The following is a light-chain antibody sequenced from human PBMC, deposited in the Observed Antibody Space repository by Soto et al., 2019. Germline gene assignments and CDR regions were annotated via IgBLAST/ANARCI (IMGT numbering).Light chain of an antibody. CDR2: DAS. CDR1: QTISGW. Sequence: SAATLYSDDGDGVTITCRASQTISGWLAGYQQSPGKDPKLLISDASSLRSGVPSRFRGIGSGTEFTLTISCLQPDDVGSYYCQQYKSYPWTFGHRTNLDIK. V-gene: IGKV1-5*01. J-gene: IGKJ1*01. CDR3: QQYKSYPWT.